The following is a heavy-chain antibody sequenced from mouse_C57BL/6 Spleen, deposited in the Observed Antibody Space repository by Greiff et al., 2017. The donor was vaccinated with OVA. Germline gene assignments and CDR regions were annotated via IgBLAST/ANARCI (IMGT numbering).Heavy chain of an antibody. CDR3: ARNYGSSSWFAY. D-gene: IGHD1-1*01. Sequence: QVQLQQPGAELVKPGASVKMSCKASGYTFTSYWITWVKQRPGQGLEWIGDIYPGSGSTNYNEKFKSKATLTVDTSSSKAYMQLSSLTSEDSAVYYCARNYGSSSWFAYWGQGTLVTVSA. V-gene: IGHV1-55*01. CDR2: IYPGSGST. J-gene: IGHJ3*01. CDR1: GYTFTSYW.